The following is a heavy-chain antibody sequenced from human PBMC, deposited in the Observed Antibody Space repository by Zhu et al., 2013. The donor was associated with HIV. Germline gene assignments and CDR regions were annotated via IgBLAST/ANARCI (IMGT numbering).Heavy chain of an antibody. J-gene: IGHJ4*02. CDR2: IYHSGST. CDR1: GYSISSGYY. D-gene: IGHD5-18*01. Sequence: VQLQESGPGLVKPSETLSLTCTVSGYSISSGYYWGWIRQPPGKGLEWIGSIYHSGSTYYNPSLKSRVTISVDTSKNQFSLKLSSVTAADTAVYYCCERYSYGSCPPLWGQGTLVTVSS. CDR3: CERYSYGSCPPL. V-gene: IGHV4-38-2*02.